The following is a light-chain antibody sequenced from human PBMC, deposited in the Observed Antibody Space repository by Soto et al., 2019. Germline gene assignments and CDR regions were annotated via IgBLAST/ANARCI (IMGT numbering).Light chain of an antibody. CDR3: QHYNSYSEA. V-gene: IGKV3-15*01. CDR1: QSVSSN. Sequence: EIVMTQSPATLSVSPGERATLSCRASQSVSSNLAWYQQKPGQAPRLLIYGVSTRATGIPVRFSGSGSGTELTLTISSLKPDDFETYYCQHYNSYSEAFGHGTKVDIK. CDR2: GVS. J-gene: IGKJ1*01.